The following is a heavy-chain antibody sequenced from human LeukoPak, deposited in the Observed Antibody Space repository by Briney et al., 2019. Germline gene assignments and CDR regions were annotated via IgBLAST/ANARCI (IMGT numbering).Heavy chain of an antibody. CDR3: YVSGSYLREVDAFDI. V-gene: IGHV3-48*03. CDR1: GFTFSSYE. D-gene: IGHD3-10*01. Sequence: GGSLRLSCAASGFTFSSYEMNWVRQAPGKGLEWVSYISSSGSTIYYADSVKGRFTISRDNAKNTLYLQMNSLRAEDTAVYYCYVSGSYLREVDAFDIWGQGTMVTVSS. CDR2: ISSSGSTI. J-gene: IGHJ3*02.